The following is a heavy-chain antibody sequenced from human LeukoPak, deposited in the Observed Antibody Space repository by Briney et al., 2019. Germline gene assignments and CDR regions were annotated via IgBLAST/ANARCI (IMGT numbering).Heavy chain of an antibody. CDR1: GFTFSSYN. V-gene: IGHV3-53*01. D-gene: IGHD4/OR15-4a*01. CDR2: IYSDNT. CDR3: ARRAGAYSHPYDY. J-gene: IGHJ4*02. Sequence: PGGSLRLSCAASGFTFSSYNMNWVRQAQGKGLEWVSFIYSDNTHYSDSVRGRFTISRDNSKNTLYLQMNSLRAEDTAVYYCARRAGAYSHPYDYWGQGTLVTVSS.